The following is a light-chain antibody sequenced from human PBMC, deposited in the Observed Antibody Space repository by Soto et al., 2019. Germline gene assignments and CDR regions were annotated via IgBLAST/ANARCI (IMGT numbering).Light chain of an antibody. Sequence: DILMTQSPSTLSASVGDRVTITCRASQSISSRLAWYQQKPGKAPKFLVYDASNLESGVPSRFSGSGSGTEFTLTISSLQPDDFATYYCQQYNSYSVTFGQGTKVEIK. J-gene: IGKJ1*01. CDR3: QQYNSYSVT. V-gene: IGKV1-5*01. CDR2: DAS. CDR1: QSISSR.